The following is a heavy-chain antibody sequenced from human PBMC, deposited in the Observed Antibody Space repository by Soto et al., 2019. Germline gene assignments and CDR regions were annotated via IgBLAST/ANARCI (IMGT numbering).Heavy chain of an antibody. Sequence: TLSLTCTVSGGSISSYYWSWIRQPPGKGLEWIGYIYYSGSTNYNPSLKSRVTISVDTSKNQFSLKLSSVTAADTAVYYCARVRRFIAARGYYYYYMDVWGKGTTVTVSS. V-gene: IGHV4-59*01. J-gene: IGHJ6*03. CDR1: GGSISSYY. CDR3: ARVRRFIAARGYYYYYMDV. D-gene: IGHD6-6*01. CDR2: IYYSGST.